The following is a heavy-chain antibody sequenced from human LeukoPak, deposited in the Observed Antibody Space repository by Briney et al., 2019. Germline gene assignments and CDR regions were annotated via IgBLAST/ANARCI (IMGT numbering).Heavy chain of an antibody. V-gene: IGHV4-34*01. CDR2: INHSGST. J-gene: IGHJ6*03. CDR1: GGSFSGYH. D-gene: IGHD4-11*01. CDR3: ARGGYSNPSRNYFYYYLDV. Sequence: PSETLSLTCAVYGGSFSGYHWSWIRQPPGKGLEWIGEINHSGSTNYNPSLKSRVTASVDTSKNQFSLRLSSVTAADTAVYYCARGGYSNPSRNYFYYYLDVWDKGTTVIVSS.